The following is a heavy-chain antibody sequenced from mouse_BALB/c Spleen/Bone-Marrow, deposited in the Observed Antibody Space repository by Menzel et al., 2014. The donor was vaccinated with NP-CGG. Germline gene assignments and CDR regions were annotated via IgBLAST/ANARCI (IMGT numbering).Heavy chain of an antibody. CDR3: ARGGLHYFDY. CDR2: IAPGSGSS. CDR1: GYTFTSYW. V-gene: IGHV1S41*01. D-gene: IGHD3-3*01. J-gene: IGHJ2*01. Sequence: DLVKPGASVKLSCKASGYTFTSYWINWIKQRPGQGLEWIGRIAPGSGSSYYNEMFKGKATLTVDTSSSTAYIQLSSLSSEDSAVYFCARGGLHYFDYWGQGTTLTAPS.